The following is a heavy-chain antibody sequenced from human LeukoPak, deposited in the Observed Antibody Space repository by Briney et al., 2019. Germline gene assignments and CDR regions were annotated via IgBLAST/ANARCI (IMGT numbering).Heavy chain of an antibody. Sequence: ASVKVSCKASGYTFTSYDINWVRQATGQGLEWMGWMNPNSGNTGYAQKFQGRVTMTRNTSISTAYMELSSLRSEDTAVYYCARLWFGEFVYGYWGQGTLVTVSS. J-gene: IGHJ4*02. CDR2: MNPNSGNT. CDR3: ARLWFGEFVYGY. V-gene: IGHV1-8*01. D-gene: IGHD3-10*01. CDR1: GYTFTSYD.